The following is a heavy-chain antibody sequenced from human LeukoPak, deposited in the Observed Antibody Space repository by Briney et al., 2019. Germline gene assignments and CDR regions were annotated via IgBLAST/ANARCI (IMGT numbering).Heavy chain of an antibody. CDR2: FDPEDGET. CDR3: ATGEDQIQLWGSFDY. CDR1: GYTLTELS. J-gene: IGHJ4*02. Sequence: GASVKVSCKVSGYTLTELSMHWVRQAPGKGLEWMGGFDPEDGETIYAQKFQGRVTMTEDTSTDTAYMELSSLRSEDTAVYYCATGEDQIQLWGSFDYWGQGTLVTVSS. V-gene: IGHV1-24*01. D-gene: IGHD5-18*01.